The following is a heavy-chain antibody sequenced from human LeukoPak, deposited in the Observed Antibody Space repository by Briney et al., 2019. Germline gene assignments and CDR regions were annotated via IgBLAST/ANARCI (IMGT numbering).Heavy chain of an antibody. V-gene: IGHV4-39*07. CDR2: IYYSGST. J-gene: IGHJ4*02. Sequence: PSETLSLTCTVSGDSISSSSYYWGWIRQPPGKGLEWIGSIYYSGSTYYNPSLKSRVTISLDTSKNQFSLKLSSVTAADTAVYYCAREGYCSGGSCSGDYWGQGTLVTVSS. D-gene: IGHD2-15*01. CDR1: GDSISSSSYY. CDR3: AREGYCSGGSCSGDY.